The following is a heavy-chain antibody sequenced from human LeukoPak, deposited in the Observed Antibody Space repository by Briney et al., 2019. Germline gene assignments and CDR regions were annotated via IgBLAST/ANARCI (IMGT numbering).Heavy chain of an antibody. CDR3: ARDITARANWFDP. J-gene: IGHJ5*02. Sequence: PSETLSLTCTVSXGXXSXXXXXXIXXXAXKXXXXIGRIYTSGSTNYNPSLKSRVTMSVDTSKNQFSLKLSSVTAADTAVYYCARDITARANWFDPWGQGTLVTVSS. CDR2: IYTSGST. CDR1: XGXXSXXX. V-gene: IGHV4-4*07. D-gene: IGHD3-10*01.